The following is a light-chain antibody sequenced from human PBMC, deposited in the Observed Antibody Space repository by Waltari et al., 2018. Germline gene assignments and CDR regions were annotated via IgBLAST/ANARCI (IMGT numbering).Light chain of an antibody. J-gene: IGLJ2*01. CDR2: EVS. CDR1: SSDVGGYNY. V-gene: IGLV2-14*01. Sequence: QSALTQPASVSGSPGQSITISCTGTSSDVGGYNYVPWYQQHPGKAPKLMIYEVSNRPSGVSNRFSGSKSGNTASLTISGLQAEDEADYYCSSYTSIVVFGGGTKLNVL. CDR3: SSYTSIVV.